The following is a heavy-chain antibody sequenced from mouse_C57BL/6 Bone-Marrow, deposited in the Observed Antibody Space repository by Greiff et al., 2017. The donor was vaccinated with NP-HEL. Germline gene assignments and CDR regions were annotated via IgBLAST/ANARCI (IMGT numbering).Heavy chain of an antibody. CDR2: IYPGDGDT. CDR3: ARWDYYGSSSGRSY. J-gene: IGHJ3*01. Sequence: QVQLQQSGPELVKPGASVKISCKASGYAFSSSWMNWVKQRPGKGLEWIGRIYPGDGDTNYNGKFKGKATLTADKSSSTAYMQLSSLTSEDSAVYFCARWDYYGSSSGRSYWGQGTLVTVSA. CDR1: GYAFSSSW. D-gene: IGHD1-1*01. V-gene: IGHV1-82*01.